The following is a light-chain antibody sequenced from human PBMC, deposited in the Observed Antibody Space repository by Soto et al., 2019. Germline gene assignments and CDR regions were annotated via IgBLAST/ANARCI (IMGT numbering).Light chain of an antibody. CDR1: QSGSSSY. J-gene: IGKJ3*01. Sequence: EIVLTQSPGTLSLSPGERATLSCRASQSGSSSYLAWYQQKPGQAPRLLIYGASSRATGIPDRFSGSGSGTDFTLTISRLEPEDFAVYYCQQYGSSPLFTFGPGTKVDIQ. V-gene: IGKV3-20*01. CDR3: QQYGSSPLFT. CDR2: GAS.